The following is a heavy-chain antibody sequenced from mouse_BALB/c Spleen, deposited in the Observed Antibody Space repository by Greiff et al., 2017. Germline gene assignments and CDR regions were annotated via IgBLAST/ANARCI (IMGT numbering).Heavy chain of an antibody. CDR2: INPDSSTI. Sequence: EVKVIESGGGLVQPGGSLKLSCAASGFDFSRYWMSWVRQAPGKGLEWIGEINPDSSTINYTPSLKDKFIISRDNAKNTLYLQMSKVRSEDTALYYCARMGIYYYGSSYWYFDVWGAGTTVTVSS. J-gene: IGHJ1*01. V-gene: IGHV4-1*02. CDR3: ARMGIYYYGSSYWYFDV. D-gene: IGHD1-1*01. CDR1: GFDFSRYW.